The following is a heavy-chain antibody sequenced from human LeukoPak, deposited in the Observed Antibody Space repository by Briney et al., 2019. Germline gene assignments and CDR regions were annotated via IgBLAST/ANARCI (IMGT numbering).Heavy chain of an antibody. J-gene: IGHJ6*02. CDR3: ARDFLGVSGVVAYYYGMDV. CDR2: ISSSGSTI. CDR1: GFTFSDYY. D-gene: IGHD2-15*01. Sequence: GGSLRLSCAASGFTFSDYYMSWIRQAPGKGLEWVSYISSSGSTIYYADSVKGRFTISRDNAKNSLYLQMNSLRAEDTAVYYCARDFLGVSGVVAYYYGMDVWGQGTTVTVSS. V-gene: IGHV3-11*01.